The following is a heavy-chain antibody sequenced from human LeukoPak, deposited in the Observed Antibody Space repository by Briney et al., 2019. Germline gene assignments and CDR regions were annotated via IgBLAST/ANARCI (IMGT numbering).Heavy chain of an antibody. V-gene: IGHV4-31*03. CDR3: ARYFYYYDSSGYHGLFDY. D-gene: IGHD3-22*01. CDR1: GGSISSGGYY. CDR2: IYYSGST. J-gene: IGHJ4*02. Sequence: SETLSLTCTVSGGSISSGGYYWSWIRQHPGKGLEWIGYIYYSGSTNYSPSLKSRVTISVDTSKNQFSLKLSSVTAADTAVYYCARYFYYYDSSGYHGLFDYWGQGTLVTVSS.